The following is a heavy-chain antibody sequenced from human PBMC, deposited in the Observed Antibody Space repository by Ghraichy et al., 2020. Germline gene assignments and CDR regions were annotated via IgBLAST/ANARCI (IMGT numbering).Heavy chain of an antibody. V-gene: IGHV4-61*01. J-gene: IGHJ4*02. D-gene: IGHD5-24*01. Sequence: SETLSLTCTVSGGSVSSGSYFWSWIRQPPGKGLEWIGYISYSGSTNYNPSLKSRVTISVVTSKNQISLKLSSVTAADTAVYYCAREGRGEDGLRRFDYWGQGTLVTVSS. CDR2: ISYSGST. CDR3: AREGRGEDGLRRFDY. CDR1: GGSVSSGSYF.